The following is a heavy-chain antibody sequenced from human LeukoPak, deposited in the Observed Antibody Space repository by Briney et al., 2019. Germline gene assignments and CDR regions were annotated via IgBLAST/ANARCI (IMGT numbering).Heavy chain of an antibody. CDR1: GGSISNSYYY. V-gene: IGHV4-39*07. Sequence: SSETLSLTCTVSGGSISNSYYYWGWIRQPPGKGLEWIGSLHYSGSTYYNPSLKSRVTISVDTSKNQFSLKLSSVTAADTAVYFCARGPYSYDSSGAFDIWGQGTMVTVSS. J-gene: IGHJ3*02. D-gene: IGHD3-22*01. CDR3: ARGPYSYDSSGAFDI. CDR2: LHYSGST.